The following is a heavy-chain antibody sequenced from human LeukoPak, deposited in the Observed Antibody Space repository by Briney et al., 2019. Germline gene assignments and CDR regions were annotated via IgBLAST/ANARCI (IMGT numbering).Heavy chain of an antibody. CDR2: ISSSGSTI. CDR3: ARDGGYDLYYFDY. D-gene: IGHD5-12*01. Sequence: KTGGSLRLSCAASGFTFSDYYMSWIRQAPGKGLEWVSYISSSGSTIYYADSVKGRFTISRDSAKNSLYLQMNSLRAEDTAVYYCARDGGYDLYYFDYWGQGTLVTVSS. V-gene: IGHV3-11*01. CDR1: GFTFSDYY. J-gene: IGHJ4*02.